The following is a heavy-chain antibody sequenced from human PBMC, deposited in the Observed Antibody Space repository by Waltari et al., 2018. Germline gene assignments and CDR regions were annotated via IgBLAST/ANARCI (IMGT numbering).Heavy chain of an antibody. V-gene: IGHV3-30-3*01. CDR3: ARDHTYYDILTGYYRYYYGMDV. CDR1: GFTFSSYA. CDR2: ISYDGSNK. D-gene: IGHD3-9*01. J-gene: IGHJ6*02. Sequence: QVQLVESGGGVVQPGRSLRLSCAASGFTFSSYAMHWVRQAPGQGLEWVAVISYDGSNKYYADSGKGRFTISRDNSKNTLYLQMNSLRAEDTAVYYCARDHTYYDILTGYYRYYYGMDVWGQGTTVTVSS.